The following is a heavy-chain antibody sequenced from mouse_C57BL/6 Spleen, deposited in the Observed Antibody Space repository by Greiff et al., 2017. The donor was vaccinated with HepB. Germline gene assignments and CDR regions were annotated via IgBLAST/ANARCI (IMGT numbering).Heavy chain of an antibody. CDR2: IDPSDSYT. CDR3: ARRYDYDGYAMDY. V-gene: IGHV1-59*01. CDR1: GYTFTSYW. D-gene: IGHD2-4*01. Sequence: QVQLQQPGAELVRPGTSVKLSCKASGYTFTSYWMHWVKQRPGQGLEWIGVIDPSDSYTNYNQKFKGKATLTVDTSSSTAYMQLSSLTSEDSAVYYCARRYDYDGYAMDYWGQGTSVTVSS. J-gene: IGHJ4*01.